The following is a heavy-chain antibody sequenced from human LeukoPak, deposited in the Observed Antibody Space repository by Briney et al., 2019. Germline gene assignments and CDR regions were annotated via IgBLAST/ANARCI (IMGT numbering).Heavy chain of an antibody. J-gene: IGHJ6*03. CDR2: INWNGGST. Sequence: GGSLRLSCVASGFIFDDYGMNWVRQAPGQGLEWVSGINWNGGSTGHADSVKGRFTISRDNAKKSLYLQVNSLRAEDMALYYCARANSMGYFYNMDVWGKGTTVTVSS. V-gene: IGHV3-20*04. D-gene: IGHD3-3*02. CDR3: ARANSMGYFYNMDV. CDR1: GFIFDDYG.